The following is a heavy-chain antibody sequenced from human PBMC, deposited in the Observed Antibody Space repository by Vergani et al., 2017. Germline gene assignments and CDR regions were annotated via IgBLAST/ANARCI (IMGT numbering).Heavy chain of an antibody. V-gene: IGHV4-30-4*08. D-gene: IGHD5-24*01. Sequence: QVQLQESGPGQVKPSQTLSRACSVSGDSISGGDYYGGWIRQSPGKGLEWIGYIYYTGNKYYSPSLRSRLSMSVDTSKNQFSLTMNYVTAADSAVYYCARARGYNYSSLQWGRGTLVTVSS. CDR1: GDSISGGDYY. CDR3: ARARGYNYSSLQ. CDR2: IYYTGNK. J-gene: IGHJ4*02.